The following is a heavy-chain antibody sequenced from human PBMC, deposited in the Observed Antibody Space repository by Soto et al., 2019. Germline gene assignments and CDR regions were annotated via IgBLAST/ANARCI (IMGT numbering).Heavy chain of an antibody. CDR2: IYYSGST. Sequence: SETLSLTCTVSGGSISSSSYYWGWIRQPPGKGLEWIGSIYYSGSTYYNPSLKSRVTISVDTSENQFSLKLNSVTAADTAVYYCARQFHDDGDEIDYWGQGTLVTVSS. CDR1: GGSISSSSYY. CDR3: ARQFHDDGDEIDY. D-gene: IGHD4-17*01. J-gene: IGHJ4*02. V-gene: IGHV4-39*01.